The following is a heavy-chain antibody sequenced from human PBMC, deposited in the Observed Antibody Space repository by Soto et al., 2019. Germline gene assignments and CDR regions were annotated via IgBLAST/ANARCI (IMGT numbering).Heavy chain of an antibody. CDR2: IGAGSATI. J-gene: IGHJ4*02. CDR1: GFTFRNFG. V-gene: IGHV3-48*02. D-gene: IGHD3-10*01. Sequence: EVQLVESGGGLVQPGGSLRLSCTTSGFTFRNFGMNWVRQAPGKGLEWVSYIGAGSATILYADSVKGRFTISRDDARNSLFLQMNSLRDEDTAVYYCARGGEVGYWGQGTLVTVSS. CDR3: ARGGEVGY.